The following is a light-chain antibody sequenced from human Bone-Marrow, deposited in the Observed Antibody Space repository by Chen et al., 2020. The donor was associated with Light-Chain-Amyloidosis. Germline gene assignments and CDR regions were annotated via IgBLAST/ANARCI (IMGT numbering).Light chain of an antibody. CDR3: QTWDPGNWV. J-gene: IGLJ3*02. V-gene: IGLV4-69*01. CDR2: VNSDGSY. CDR1: SGHSNYA. Sequence: QLVVTQSPSASASLGASVKLTCTLSSGHSNYAVAWHQQHPDKGPRSLIKVNSDGSYSKSDGIPDRFSGSSSGAERDLTISSLQSEDEADYYCQTWDPGNWVFGGGTKLTVL.